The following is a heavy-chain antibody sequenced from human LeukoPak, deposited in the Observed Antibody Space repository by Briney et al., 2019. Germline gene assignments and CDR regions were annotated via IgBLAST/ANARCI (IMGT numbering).Heavy chain of an antibody. D-gene: IGHD3-22*01. CDR3: ARVASSGYHYRRPFYAFDI. V-gene: IGHV4-4*07. CDR1: GGSISIYY. Sequence: SETLSLTCTVSGGSISIYYWSWIRQPAGKGLEWIGRIYTSGSTNYNPSLKSRVTMSVDTSKNQFSLKLSSVTAADTAVYYCARVASSGYHYRRPFYAFDIWGQGTMVTVSS. CDR2: IYTSGST. J-gene: IGHJ3*02.